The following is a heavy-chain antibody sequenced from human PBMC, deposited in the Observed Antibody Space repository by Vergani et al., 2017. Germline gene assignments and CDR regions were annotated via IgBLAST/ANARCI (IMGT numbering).Heavy chain of an antibody. CDR1: GGSFSGYY. J-gene: IGHJ4*02. Sequence: QVQLQQWGAGLLKPSETLSLTCAVYGGSFSGYYWSWIRQPPGKGLEWIGYIYYSGTTNYNASLKSRVTISVDTSKNQFSLKLSSVTAADTAVYYCARHGTTAMDSGVDYWGQGTLVTVSS. V-gene: IGHV4-34*11. CDR3: ARHGTTAMDSGVDY. CDR2: IYYSGTT. D-gene: IGHD5-18*01.